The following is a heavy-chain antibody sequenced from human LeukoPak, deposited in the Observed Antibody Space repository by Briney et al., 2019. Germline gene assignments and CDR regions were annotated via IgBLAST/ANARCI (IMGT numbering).Heavy chain of an antibody. CDR1: GGPISSGDYS. J-gene: IGHJ4*02. D-gene: IGHD4-23*01. V-gene: IGHV4-30-4*08. CDR3: ARVRNDDYGGNRYFDY. CDR2: ICYRGST. Sequence: PSETLSLTCTVSGGPISSGDYSWSWIRQPPVKGLEWIGYICYRGSTYYNPSLKRRVTISVDTSKDQFSLKLSSVTAADTAVYYCARVRNDDYGGNRYFDYWGQGTLVTVSS.